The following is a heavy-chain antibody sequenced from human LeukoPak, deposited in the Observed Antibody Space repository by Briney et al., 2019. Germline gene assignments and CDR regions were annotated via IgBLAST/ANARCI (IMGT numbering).Heavy chain of an antibody. CDR1: GFTFSSYW. Sequence: SGGSLRLSCAASGFTFSSYWMHWVRHAPGKGLVWVSRINSDGSSTTYADSVKGRFTISRDNAKNTLYLQMNSLRAEDTAVYYCASSVDYDHIWGRITDYWGQGTLVTVSS. V-gene: IGHV3-74*01. J-gene: IGHJ4*02. D-gene: IGHD3-16*01. CDR3: ASSVDYDHIWGRITDY. CDR2: INSDGSST.